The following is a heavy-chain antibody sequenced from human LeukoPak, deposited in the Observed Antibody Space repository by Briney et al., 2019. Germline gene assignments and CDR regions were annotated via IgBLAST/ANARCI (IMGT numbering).Heavy chain of an antibody. Sequence: GGSLRLSCAASGFTFSSYAMSWVRQAPGKGLEWVSGISVSGGSTYSADSVEGRFTISRDNSENTLYLQMSSLRAEDTAVYYCARGAAISYWGLFDYWGQGTLVTVSS. CDR2: ISVSGGST. V-gene: IGHV3-23*01. J-gene: IGHJ4*02. CDR1: GFTFSSYA. D-gene: IGHD7-27*01. CDR3: ARGAAISYWGLFDY.